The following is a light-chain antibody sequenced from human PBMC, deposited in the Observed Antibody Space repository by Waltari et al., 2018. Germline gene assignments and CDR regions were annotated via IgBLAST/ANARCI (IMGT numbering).Light chain of an antibody. Sequence: DVQLIHSPSTLSASVGDRVTITCRASESVKKNLAWYQHQPGKAPKVLVHKASRLESGVASGFSGSGYGTEFTLTISSLEPDDFATYYCHQYNTLPLTFGGGTKVEIK. CDR2: KAS. J-gene: IGKJ4*01. CDR1: ESVKKN. V-gene: IGKV1-5*03. CDR3: HQYNTLPLT.